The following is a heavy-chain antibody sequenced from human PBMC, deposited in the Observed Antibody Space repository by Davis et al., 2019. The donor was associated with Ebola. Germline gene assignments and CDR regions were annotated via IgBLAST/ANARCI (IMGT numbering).Heavy chain of an antibody. J-gene: IGHJ4*02. CDR2: TYYTSKWIN. D-gene: IGHD5-12*01. Sequence: PSETLSLTCAVSGDSVSRKGAAWNWIRQSPSIGLELLGRTYYTSKWINDYAESVKSRIIINPDTSKNQLSLQVNSVTPEDTAVYYCARGWLRSKFDYWGRGTLVTVSS. CDR3: ARGWLRSKFDY. V-gene: IGHV6-1*01. CDR1: GDSVSRKGAA.